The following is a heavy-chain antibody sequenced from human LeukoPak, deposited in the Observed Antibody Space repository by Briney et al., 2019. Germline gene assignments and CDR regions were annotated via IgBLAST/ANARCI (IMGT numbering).Heavy chain of an antibody. D-gene: IGHD4-23*01. CDR2: ISGSGGNT. J-gene: IGHJ4*02. CDR3: AKLVTHFDY. CDR1: GFTFSSYA. V-gene: IGHV3-23*01. Sequence: GGSLRLSCAASGFTFSSYAMSWVRQAPGKGLEWVSSISGSGGNTYYADSVKGRFTISRDNSKNTLYMQMNSLRAEDTAVYYCAKLVTHFDYWGQGTVVTVSS.